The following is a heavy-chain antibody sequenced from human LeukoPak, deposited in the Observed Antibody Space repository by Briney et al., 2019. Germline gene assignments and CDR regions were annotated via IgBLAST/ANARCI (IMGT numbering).Heavy chain of an antibody. CDR1: GYTFTSYA. J-gene: IGHJ4*02. CDR2: INAGNGNT. V-gene: IGHV1-3*01. Sequence: ASVKVSCKASGYTFTSYAMHWVRQAPGQRLEWTGWINAGNGNTKYSQKFQGRVTITRDTSASTAYMELSSLRSEDTAVYYCARDRAYCSSTSCYKGWDYWGQGALVTVSS. CDR3: ARDRAYCSSTSCYKGWDY. D-gene: IGHD2-2*02.